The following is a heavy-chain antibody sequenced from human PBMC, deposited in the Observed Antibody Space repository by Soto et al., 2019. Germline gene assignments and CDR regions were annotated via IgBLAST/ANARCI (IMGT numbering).Heavy chain of an antibody. CDR2: IRSKANSYAT. Sequence: EVQLVESGGGLVQPGGSLKLSCAASGFTFSGSAMHWVRQASGKGLEWVGRIRSKANSYATAYAASVKGRFTISRDDSKNTAYLQMNSLKTEDTAVYYCTRHERSNSYGGVDYWGQGTLVTVSS. CDR3: TRHERSNSYGGVDY. CDR1: GFTFSGSA. D-gene: IGHD5-18*01. J-gene: IGHJ4*02. V-gene: IGHV3-73*02.